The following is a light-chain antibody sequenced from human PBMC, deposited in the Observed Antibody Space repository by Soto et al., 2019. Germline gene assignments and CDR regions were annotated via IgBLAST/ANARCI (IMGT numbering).Light chain of an antibody. CDR1: QSVSSNY. J-gene: IGKJ1*01. CDR3: QVYGMSPKT. V-gene: IGKV3-20*01. Sequence: EIVLTQSPGTLSLSPGERATLSCRASQSVSSNYLAWYQQKPGQAPRLLIYGASSRATGIPNRFSGSGSGTDFTLTINSLEPEDFAVYYCQVYGMSPKTFGQGTKVDIK. CDR2: GAS.